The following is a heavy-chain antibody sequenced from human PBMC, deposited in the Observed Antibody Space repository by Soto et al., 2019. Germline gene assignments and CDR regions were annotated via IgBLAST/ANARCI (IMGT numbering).Heavy chain of an antibody. CDR3: ARGSSGWSYYFDY. CDR1: GGSITSSY. J-gene: IGHJ4*02. V-gene: IGHV4-59*12. CDR2: IYDTSGST. D-gene: IGHD6-19*01. Sequence: SETLSLTCTVSGGSITSSYWSWIRRPPGKGLEWIAYIYDTSGSTNYNPSLKSRVTMSVDTSKNQFSLKLSSVTAADTAVYYCARGSSGWSYYFDYWGQGTLVTVSS.